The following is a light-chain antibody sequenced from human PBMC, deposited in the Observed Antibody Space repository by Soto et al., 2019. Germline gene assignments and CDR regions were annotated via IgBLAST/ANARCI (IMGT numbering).Light chain of an antibody. CDR1: QSISRN. CDR2: GSS. CDR3: QHSYDILWT. V-gene: IGKV1-39*01. Sequence: DIQMTQSPSSLSASVGDRVTITCRASQSISRNLNWYQQKPGKAPNLLIFGSSTLQTGVPSRFTGSGSGTDFTLTISSLHPENFATYYCQHSYDILWTFGQGTNVEIK. J-gene: IGKJ1*01.